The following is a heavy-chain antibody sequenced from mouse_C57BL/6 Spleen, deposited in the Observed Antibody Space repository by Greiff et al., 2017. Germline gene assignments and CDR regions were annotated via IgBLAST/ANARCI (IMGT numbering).Heavy chain of an antibody. CDR2: ISYDGSN. CDR3: ARGNYGYFDV. V-gene: IGHV3-6*01. Sequence: EVKLVESGPGLAKPSQSLSLTCSVTGYSITSGYYWNWIRQFPGNKLEWMGYISYDGSNNYNPSLKNRISLTRDASKNQFFLKLNSVTTEDTATYYCARGNYGYFDVWGTGTTVTVSS. J-gene: IGHJ1*03. CDR1: GYSITSGYY.